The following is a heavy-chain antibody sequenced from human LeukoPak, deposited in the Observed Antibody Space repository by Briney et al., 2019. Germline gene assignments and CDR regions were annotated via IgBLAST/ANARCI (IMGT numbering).Heavy chain of an antibody. D-gene: IGHD6-19*01. Sequence: GGSLRLSCAASGFTFSTYSINWLRQAPGKGLEWVSYISSSSSTIYYADSVKGRFTISRDNAKNSLYLQMNSLRDEDTAVYSCAKSYSSGWFYFDYWGQGTLVTVSS. CDR2: ISSSSSTI. CDR3: AKSYSSGWFYFDY. V-gene: IGHV3-48*02. CDR1: GFTFSTYS. J-gene: IGHJ4*02.